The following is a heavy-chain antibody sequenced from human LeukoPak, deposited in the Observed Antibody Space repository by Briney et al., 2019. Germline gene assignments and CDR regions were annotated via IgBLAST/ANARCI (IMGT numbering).Heavy chain of an antibody. D-gene: IGHD3-10*01. CDR1: GYTFTSYG. V-gene: IGHV1-18*01. CDR2: ISAYNGNT. Sequence: ASVKVSCKASGYTFTSYGISWVRQAPGQGLEWMGWISAYNGNTNYAQKLQGRVTMTTDTSTSTAYMELRSLRSDDTAVYYCARRDNTMVRGVIRYYFDYWGQGTLVTVPS. J-gene: IGHJ4*02. CDR3: ARRDNTMVRGVIRYYFDY.